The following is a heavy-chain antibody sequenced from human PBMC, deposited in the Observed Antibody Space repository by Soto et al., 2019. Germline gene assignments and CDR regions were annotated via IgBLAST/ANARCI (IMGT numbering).Heavy chain of an antibody. D-gene: IGHD2-2*01. CDR2: INGGNGDT. Sequence: ASVKVSCKASGYTFTGYAIHWVRQAPGQRHEWMGWINGGNGDTKYSQKFQGRVTITRDTTASTAYMELTSLGSEDTAVYHCARGYCSSTSCQYYFDFWGQGTLVTVSS. V-gene: IGHV1-3*01. CDR3: ARGYCSSTSCQYYFDF. J-gene: IGHJ4*02. CDR1: GYTFTGYA.